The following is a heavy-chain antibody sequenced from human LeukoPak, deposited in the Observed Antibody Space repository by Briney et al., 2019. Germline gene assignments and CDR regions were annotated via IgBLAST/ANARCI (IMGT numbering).Heavy chain of an antibody. CDR1: GITLSNYG. CDR3: ASPALGSGWWNFDY. V-gene: IGHV3-23*01. D-gene: IGHD6-19*01. Sequence: GGSLRLSCAVSGITLSNYGMSWVRQTPRKGLEWVAGISGSGGRTYYAESVKGRFTISRDNSKNTLYLQMNSLRAEDTAVYYCASPALGSGWWNFDYWGQGTLVTVSS. CDR2: ISGSGGRT. J-gene: IGHJ4*02.